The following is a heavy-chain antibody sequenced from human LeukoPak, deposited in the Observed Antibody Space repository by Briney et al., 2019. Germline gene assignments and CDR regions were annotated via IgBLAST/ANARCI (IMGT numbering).Heavy chain of an antibody. CDR3: AKDLDKGPGFDDYFDY. Sequence: GGSLRLSCAASGFTFSNYAMSWVRQAPGKGLEWVSAISGSGGNTYYADSVKGRFTISRDNSKNTLYLQMNSLRAEDTAVYCCAKDLDKGPGFDDYFDYWGQGTLVTVSS. CDR1: GFTFSNYA. D-gene: IGHD2-2*03. V-gene: IGHV3-23*01. CDR2: ISGSGGNT. J-gene: IGHJ4*02.